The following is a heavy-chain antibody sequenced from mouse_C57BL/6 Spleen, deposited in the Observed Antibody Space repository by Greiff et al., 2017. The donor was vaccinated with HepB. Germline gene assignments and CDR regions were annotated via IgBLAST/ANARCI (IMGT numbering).Heavy chain of an antibody. Sequence: VHVKQSVAELVRPGASVKLSCTASGFNIKNTYMHWVKQRPEQGLEWIGRIDPANGNTKYAPKFQGKATITADTSSNTAYLQLSSLTSEDTAIYYCARGITTVVVPFDYWGQGTTLTVSS. CDR1: GFNIKNTY. CDR2: IDPANGNT. J-gene: IGHJ2*01. V-gene: IGHV14-3*01. D-gene: IGHD1-1*01. CDR3: ARGITTVVVPFDY.